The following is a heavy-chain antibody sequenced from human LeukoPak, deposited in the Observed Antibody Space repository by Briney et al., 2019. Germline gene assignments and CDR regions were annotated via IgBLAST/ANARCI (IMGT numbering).Heavy chain of an antibody. V-gene: IGHV1-2*06. J-gene: IGHJ4*02. CDR2: INPNSGGT. D-gene: IGHD3-10*01. CDR1: GYTFTCYY. Sequence: ASVKVSCKASGYTFTCYYMHWVRQAPGQGLEWMGRINPNSGGTNYAQKFQGRVTMTRDTSISIAYMELSRLRSDDTAVYYCARWYYGSGSYYNINRFDYWGQGTLVTVSS. CDR3: ARWYYGSGSYYNINRFDY.